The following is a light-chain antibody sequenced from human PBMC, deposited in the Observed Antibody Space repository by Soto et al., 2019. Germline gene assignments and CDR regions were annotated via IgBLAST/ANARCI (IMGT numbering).Light chain of an antibody. Sequence: QSLLTLPPSVSGSRGQSFPISCTGTTTDFVSYNRVSWYQQPPGTAPKLIIYEASNRPSGVPDRFSGSKSGNTASLTISGLQAADEADYYCRLYTSENTYVFGTGTKVTVL. J-gene: IGLJ1*01. CDR2: EAS. V-gene: IGLV2-18*01. CDR3: RLYTSENTYV. CDR1: TTDFVSYNR.